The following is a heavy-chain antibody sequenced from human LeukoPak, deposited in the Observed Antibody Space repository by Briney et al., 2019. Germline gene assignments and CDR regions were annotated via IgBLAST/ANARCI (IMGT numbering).Heavy chain of an antibody. D-gene: IGHD6-13*01. J-gene: IGHJ4*02. CDR3: ARDTSSAYYFDY. V-gene: IGHV1-46*01. CDR1: GYTFTSYY. CDR2: INPNGGST. Sequence: GASVKVSCKASGYTFTSYYMHWVRQAPGQGLEWMGLINPNGGSTVYAQKFQGTVTITRHTSTSTVYLELSSLRSEDTAVYYCARDTSSAYYFDYWGQGTLVTVSS.